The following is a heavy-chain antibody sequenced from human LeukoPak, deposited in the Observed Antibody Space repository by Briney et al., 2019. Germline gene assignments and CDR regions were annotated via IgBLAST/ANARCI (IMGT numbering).Heavy chain of an antibody. CDR1: GFTFSIHG. CDR3: ARVGRGVFGMDV. V-gene: IGHV3-48*02. Sequence: GGSLRLSRAASGFTFSIHGMNWVRQAPAKGLEWGSYIINSGGTVYYTDSVQGRFTISRDNARNSLFLQMNSLRDEDTAVYYCARVGRGVFGMDVWGQGTTVTVSS. J-gene: IGHJ6*02. D-gene: IGHD3-10*01. CDR2: IINSGGTV.